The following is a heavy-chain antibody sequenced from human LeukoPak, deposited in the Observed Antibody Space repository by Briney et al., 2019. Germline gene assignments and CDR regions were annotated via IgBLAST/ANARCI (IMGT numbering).Heavy chain of an antibody. D-gene: IGHD1-26*01. CDR2: IYHSGST. J-gene: IGHJ4*02. Sequence: SQTLSLTCAVSGDSISSGGYSCSWIRQPPGKGLEWIGYIYHSGSTYYNPSLKSRVTISVDRSKNQFSLQLSSVTAADTAVYYCAIGVGATSPFDYWGQGTLVTVSS. V-gene: IGHV4-30-2*01. CDR3: AIGVGATSPFDY. CDR1: GDSISSGGYS.